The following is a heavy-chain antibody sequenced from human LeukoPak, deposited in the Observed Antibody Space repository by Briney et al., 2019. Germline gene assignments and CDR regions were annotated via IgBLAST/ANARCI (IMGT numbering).Heavy chain of an antibody. V-gene: IGHV3-48*03. D-gene: IGHD4-23*01. J-gene: IGHJ3*01. CDR3: ARDTLEYSNSPDALDV. CDR1: GFTFGAYE. CDR2: IGSSGSTV. Sequence: GGSLRLSCAASGFTFGAYEMNWVRQAPGKGLEWVSYIGSSGSTVYYADSVKGRFTISRDNAKNSLYMQMESLRDEDTAIYYCARDTLEYSNSPDALDVWGQGTMVTVPS.